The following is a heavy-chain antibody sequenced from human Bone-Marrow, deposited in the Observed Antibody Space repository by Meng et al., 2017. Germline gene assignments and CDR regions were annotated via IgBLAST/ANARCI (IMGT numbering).Heavy chain of an antibody. J-gene: IGHJ4*02. Sequence: QVQLVQSGAEVKKPGASVKVSCKASGYTFTSYGISWVRQAPGQGLEWMGGIIPIFGTANYAQKFQGRVTITADESTSTAYMELSSLRSEDTAVYYCARVAAGTSIYFDYWGQGTLVTVSS. CDR2: IIPIFGTA. CDR1: GYTFTSYG. D-gene: IGHD6-25*01. V-gene: IGHV1-69*13. CDR3: ARVAAGTSIYFDY.